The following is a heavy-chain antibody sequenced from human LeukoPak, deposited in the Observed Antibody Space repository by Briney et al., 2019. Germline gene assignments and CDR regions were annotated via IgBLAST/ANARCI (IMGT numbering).Heavy chain of an antibody. J-gene: IGHJ4*02. CDR2: INHSGST. Sequence: SETLSLTCAVYGGSFSGYYWSWIRQPPGKGLEWIGEINHSGSTNYNPSLKSRVTISVDTSKNQFSLKLSSVTAADTAVYYCARAYRRTPLCYFDYWGQGTLVTVSS. CDR3: ARAYRRTPLCYFDY. V-gene: IGHV4-34*01. D-gene: IGHD1-14*01. CDR1: GGSFSGYY.